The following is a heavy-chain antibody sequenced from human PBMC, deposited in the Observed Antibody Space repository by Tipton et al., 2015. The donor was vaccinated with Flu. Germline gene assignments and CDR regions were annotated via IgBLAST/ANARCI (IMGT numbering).Heavy chain of an antibody. J-gene: IGHJ4*02. V-gene: IGHV3-48*03. CDR1: GFTFSSYE. CDR3: TRDGDPARLKYYFDC. D-gene: IGHD4-17*01. CDR2: ISSSGSTI. Sequence: SLRLSCAASGFTFSSYEMNWVRQAPGKGLEWVSYISSSGSTIYYADSAKGRFTTSRDNAKNSLYLQMNSLRAEDTAVYYCTRDGDPARLKYYFDCWGQGTLVTVSS.